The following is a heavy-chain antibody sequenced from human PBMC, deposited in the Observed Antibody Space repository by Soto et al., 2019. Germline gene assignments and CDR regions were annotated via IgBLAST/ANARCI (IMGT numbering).Heavy chain of an antibody. CDR1: GFAFSQYG. Sequence: PGGSLRLSCTASGFAFSQYGMSWVLQAPGEGLEWVASIRSFDYRTNYADSVTGRFTISRDNSKNTLFLQMNSLRVEDTAVFYCAKDRVESGLGEIDYWGQGTLVTVSS. D-gene: IGHD3-16*01. J-gene: IGHJ4*02. V-gene: IGHV3-23*01. CDR2: IRSFDYRT. CDR3: AKDRVESGLGEIDY.